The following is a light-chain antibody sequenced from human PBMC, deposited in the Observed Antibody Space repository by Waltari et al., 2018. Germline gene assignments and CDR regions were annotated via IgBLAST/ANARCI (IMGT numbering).Light chain of an antibody. J-gene: IGKJ1*01. CDR3: QHYYDNPRT. Sequence: IQMTQAPSALSASVGDRVTISCRASQNIYSNLAWYQQKPGKAPKLLIYAASSLQSGIPSRFSGSGSGTDFTLTISSLQPEDSAAYYCQHYYDNPRTFGQGTKVEIK. CDR2: AAS. V-gene: IGKV1-6*01. CDR1: QNIYSN.